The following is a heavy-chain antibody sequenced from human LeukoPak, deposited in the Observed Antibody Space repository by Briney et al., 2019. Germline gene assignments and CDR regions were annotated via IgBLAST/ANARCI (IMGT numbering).Heavy chain of an antibody. CDR3: ASLQVPAAMTFDY. Sequence: SETLSLTCAVSGGSISSSNWWSWVRQPPGKGLEWIGEIYHSGSTNYNPSLKSRVTISVDKSKNQFSLKLSSVTAADTAVYYCASLQVPAAMTFDYWGQGTLVTVSS. CDR1: GGSISSSNW. D-gene: IGHD2-2*01. J-gene: IGHJ4*02. CDR2: IYHSGST. V-gene: IGHV4-4*02.